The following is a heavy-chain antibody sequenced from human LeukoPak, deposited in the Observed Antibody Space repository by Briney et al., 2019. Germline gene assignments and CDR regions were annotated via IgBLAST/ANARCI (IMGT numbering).Heavy chain of an antibody. V-gene: IGHV1-8*01. J-gene: IGHJ4*02. D-gene: IGHD2-15*01. CDR1: GYTFTSYD. CDR3: ATARYCSGGSCYFDH. Sequence: ASVKVSCKASGYTFTSYDINWVRQATGQGLEWMGWMNPNSGNTGYAQKFQGRVTMPEDTSTDTAYMELSSLRSEDTAVYYCATARYCSGGSCYFDHWGQGTLVTVSS. CDR2: MNPNSGNT.